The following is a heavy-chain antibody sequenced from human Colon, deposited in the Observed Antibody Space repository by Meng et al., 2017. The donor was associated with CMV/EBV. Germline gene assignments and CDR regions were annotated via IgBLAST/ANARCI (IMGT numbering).Heavy chain of an antibody. V-gene: IGHV3-11*01. CDR2: VTRDTMI. CDR3: VSGITGRPESEY. CDR1: GFTISDRH. Sequence: GESLRLSCEVSGFTISDRHMSWIRQAPGEGLEWIIYVTRDTMIYSADSVRGRFTISRDNAKNSMYLQLNSLRAEDTAVYYCVSGITGRPESEYWGQGTLVTVSS. D-gene: IGHD1-14*01. J-gene: IGHJ4*02.